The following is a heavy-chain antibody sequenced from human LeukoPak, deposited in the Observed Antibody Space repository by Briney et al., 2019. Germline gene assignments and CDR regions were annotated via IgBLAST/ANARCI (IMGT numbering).Heavy chain of an antibody. CDR2: ISFSGGST. V-gene: IGHV3-23*01. CDR1: GFTFSNYA. CDR3: AKEMAVAGFKIDS. J-gene: IGHJ5*01. Sequence: GGSLRLSCAASGFTFSNYAMSWVRQAPGKGLEWVSTISFSGGSTYSADSVRGRFTISRDNSKSTLSLQMCSLRPEDTALYYCAKEMAVAGFKIDSWGQGTLVTVSS. D-gene: IGHD6-19*01.